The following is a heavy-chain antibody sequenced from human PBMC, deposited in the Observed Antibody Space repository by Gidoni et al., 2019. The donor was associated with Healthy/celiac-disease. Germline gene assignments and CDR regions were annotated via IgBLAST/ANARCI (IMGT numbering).Heavy chain of an antibody. D-gene: IGHD3-22*01. J-gene: IGHJ4*02. CDR2: IDPSDSYT. CDR3: ARQAGGYYDSSSPFDY. V-gene: IGHV5-10-1*03. Sequence: EVQLVQSGAEVKKPGESLRISCTGSGYSFTSYWISWVRQMPGKGLEWMGRIDPSDSYTNYSPSFQGHVTISADKSISTAYLQWRSLKASDTAMYYCARQAGGYYDSSSPFDYWGQGTLVTVSS. CDR1: GYSFTSYW.